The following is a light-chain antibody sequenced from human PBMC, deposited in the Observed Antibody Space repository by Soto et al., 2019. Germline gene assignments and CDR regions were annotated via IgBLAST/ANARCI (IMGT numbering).Light chain of an antibody. CDR1: QNIFSW. CDR3: QQDNTYPYT. CDR2: KAS. J-gene: IGKJ2*01. Sequence: DIQMTQSPSALSTSVGDRVTITCRASQNIFSWLAWYQQKPGKAPKVLIYKASSLQSGVPSRFSGSGSRTEFTHTISSLQPDEFATYYCQQDNTYPYTFGRGTKLEIK. V-gene: IGKV1-5*03.